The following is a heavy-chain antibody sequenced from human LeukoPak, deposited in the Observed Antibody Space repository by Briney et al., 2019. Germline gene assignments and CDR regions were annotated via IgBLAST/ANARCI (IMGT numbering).Heavy chain of an antibody. CDR2: IKQDGSEK. J-gene: IGHJ6*03. V-gene: IGHV3-7*01. CDR3: ARVDDYGVYYYMDV. D-gene: IGHD4-17*01. Sequence: GGSLRLSCAASGFTFSSYWMSWARQAPGKGRGWVAKIKQDGSEKYYVDSVKGRFTISRDNAKNSLYLQMNSLRAEDTAVYYCARVDDYGVYYYMDVWGKGTTVTVSS. CDR1: GFTFSSYW.